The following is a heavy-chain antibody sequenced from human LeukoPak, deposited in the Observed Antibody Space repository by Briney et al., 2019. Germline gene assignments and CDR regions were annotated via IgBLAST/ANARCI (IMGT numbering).Heavy chain of an antibody. CDR3: ARGGSSWYRGSFQH. CDR2: INPSGGST. V-gene: IGHV1-46*01. D-gene: IGHD6-13*01. Sequence: ASVKVSFKASGYTFTSYDMHWVRQAPGQGLEWMGIINPSGGSTSYAQIFQGRVTMTRDTSTSTVYMGLSSLRSEATAVYYCARGGSSWYRGSFQHWGQGTLVTVSS. CDR1: GYTFTSYD. J-gene: IGHJ1*01.